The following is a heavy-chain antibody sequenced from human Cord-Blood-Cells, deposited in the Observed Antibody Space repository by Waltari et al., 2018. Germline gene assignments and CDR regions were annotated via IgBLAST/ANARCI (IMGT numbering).Heavy chain of an antibody. D-gene: IGHD3-3*01. V-gene: IGHV4-34*01. J-gene: IGHJ3*02. CDR3: ARSISDFWSGYYFAFDI. CDR2: INHSGST. Sequence: QVQLQQWGAGLLTPSETLSLTCAVYGGSFSGYYWRWIRQPPGKGLEWIGEINHSGSTNYNPSLKSRVTISVDTSKNQFSLKLSSVTAADTAVYYCARSISDFWSGYYFAFDIWGQGTMVTVSS. CDR1: GGSFSGYY.